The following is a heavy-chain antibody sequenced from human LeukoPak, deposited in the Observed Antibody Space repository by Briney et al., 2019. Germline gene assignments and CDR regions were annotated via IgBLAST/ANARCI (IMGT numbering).Heavy chain of an antibody. D-gene: IGHD3-16*01. Sequence: PGGSLRLSCAASGFTFSNYWMNWVRQAPGKGLEWISFVSISSGTIYYADSVKGRFRISRDNAKSSLDLEMNSLRAEDTAVYYCARAMSTFGGVRNYFDSWGQGTLVTVSS. CDR1: GFTFSNYW. CDR3: ARAMSTFGGVRNYFDS. J-gene: IGHJ4*02. CDR2: VSISSGTI. V-gene: IGHV3-48*04.